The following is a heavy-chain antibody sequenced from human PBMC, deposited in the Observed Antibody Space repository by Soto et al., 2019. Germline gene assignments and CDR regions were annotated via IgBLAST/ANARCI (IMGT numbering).Heavy chain of an antibody. J-gene: IGHJ5*02. CDR3: ARPRYYYDSSGYSNWFDP. Sequence: PGESLKISCQGSGYSFTTYWISWVRQMPGKGLECMGRIDPTDSYTDYSPSFEGHVTMSVDRSINTAYLEWSSLKASDTAMYYCARPRYYYDSSGYSNWFDPWGQGTLVTVSS. D-gene: IGHD3-22*01. V-gene: IGHV5-10-1*01. CDR2: IDPTDSYT. CDR1: GYSFTTYW.